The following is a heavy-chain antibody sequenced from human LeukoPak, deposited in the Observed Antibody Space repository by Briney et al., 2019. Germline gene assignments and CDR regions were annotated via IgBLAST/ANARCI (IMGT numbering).Heavy chain of an antibody. D-gene: IGHD3-22*01. CDR2: INPNSGGT. J-gene: IGHJ4*02. V-gene: IGHV1-2*04. Sequence: ASVKVSCKASGYTFTGYYMHWVRQAPGQGLEWMGWINPNSGGTNYAQKFQGWVTMTRDTSISTAYMELSRLRSDDTAVYYCARDDYDSSGYPYWGQGTLVTVSS. CDR3: ARDDYDSSGYPY. CDR1: GYTFTGYY.